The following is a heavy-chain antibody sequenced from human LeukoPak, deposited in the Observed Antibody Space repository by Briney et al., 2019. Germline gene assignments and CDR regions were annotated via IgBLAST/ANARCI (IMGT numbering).Heavy chain of an antibody. CDR2: INPNSGGT. V-gene: IGHV1-2*02. CDR1: GYTFTGHF. Sequence: ASVKVSCKASGYTFTGHFMHWVRQAPGQGLEWMGWINPNSGGTNYAQKFQGSVTMTRDTSISTAYMELSRLRSEDTAVYCCARRGSSVGGSYYSFDYWGQGTLVTVSS. J-gene: IGHJ4*02. D-gene: IGHD1-26*01. CDR3: ARRGSSVGGSYYSFDY.